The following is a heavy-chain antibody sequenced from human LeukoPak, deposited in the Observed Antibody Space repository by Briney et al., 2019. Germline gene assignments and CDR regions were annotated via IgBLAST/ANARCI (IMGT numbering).Heavy chain of an antibody. D-gene: IGHD6-19*01. CDR3: ARDPQEQWRSDAFDI. V-gene: IGHV3-48*02. CDR2: ISSSSSAI. Sequence: QAGGSLRLSCAASGFTFSSYSMNWVRQAPGKGLDWVSYISSSSSAIYYADSVKGRFTISRDNAKNSLYLQMNSLRDEDTAVYYCARDPQEQWRSDAFDIWGQGTMVTVSS. J-gene: IGHJ3*02. CDR1: GFTFSSYS.